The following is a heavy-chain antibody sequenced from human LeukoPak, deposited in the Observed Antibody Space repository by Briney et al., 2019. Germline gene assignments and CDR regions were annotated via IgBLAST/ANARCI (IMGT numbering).Heavy chain of an antibody. D-gene: IGHD2-21*01. Sequence: SETLSLTCSVSRDSIRSYYWSWVRQPPGKGLEWIGYGVYSGTTKYSPSLKSRVDISVDTSKNEVSLNLRSVTATDTAVYYCARELAPGVKYNWFDPWGQGTLVTVSS. CDR2: GVYSGTT. CDR3: ARELAPGVKYNWFDP. J-gene: IGHJ5*02. V-gene: IGHV4-59*01. CDR1: RDSIRSYY.